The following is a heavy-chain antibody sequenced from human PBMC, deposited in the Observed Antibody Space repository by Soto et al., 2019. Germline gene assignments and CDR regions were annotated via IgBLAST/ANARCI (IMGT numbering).Heavy chain of an antibody. CDR2: INPSGGST. CDR1: GYTFTNYY. D-gene: IGHD5-18*01. Sequence: GASVKVSCKASGYTFTNYYMSWVRQAPGQGFEWMGMINPSGGSTSYAQKFQGRFTVSRDTSTTTVYMELSSLRYEDTAVYFCARSQHSYGNYFDSWGQGALVTVSS. CDR3: ARSQHSYGNYFDS. J-gene: IGHJ4*02. V-gene: IGHV1-46*01.